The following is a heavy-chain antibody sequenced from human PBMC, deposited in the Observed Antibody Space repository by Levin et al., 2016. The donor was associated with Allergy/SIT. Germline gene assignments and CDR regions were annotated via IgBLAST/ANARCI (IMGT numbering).Heavy chain of an antibody. Sequence: WIRQPPGKGPEWVSVIYKGGSIFYPDSVRGRFTLSRDNSRNMVFLHMNSLRAEDTAVYYCAKMGEFWNNYYMGGWFDFWGHGTLVTVSS. CDR2: IYKGGSI. J-gene: IGHJ5*01. CDR3: AKMGEFWNNYYMGGWFDF. D-gene: IGHD3/OR15-3a*01. V-gene: IGHV3-66*02.